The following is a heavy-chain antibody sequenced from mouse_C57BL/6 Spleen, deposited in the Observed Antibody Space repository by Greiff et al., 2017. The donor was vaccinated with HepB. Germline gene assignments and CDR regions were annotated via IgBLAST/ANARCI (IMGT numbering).Heavy chain of an antibody. CDR3: ASSYYYGNFDY. CDR2: IRNKANGYTT. Sequence: EVKLMESGGGLVQPGGSLSLSCAASGFTFTDYYMSWVRQPPGKALEWLGFIRNKANGYTTEYSASVKGRFTISRDNSQSILYLQMNALRAEDSATYYCASSYYYGNFDYWGQGTTLTVSS. D-gene: IGHD1-1*01. CDR1: GFTFTDYY. V-gene: IGHV7-3*01. J-gene: IGHJ2*01.